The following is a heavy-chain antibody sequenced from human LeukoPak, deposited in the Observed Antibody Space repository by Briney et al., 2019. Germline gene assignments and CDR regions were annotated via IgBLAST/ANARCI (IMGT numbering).Heavy chain of an antibody. CDR2: ISAYNGST. CDR3: ARGDDFWSGYYFYYFDY. Sequence: ASVKVSCKASGYTFTSYGISWVRQAPGQGLEWMGWISAYNGSTNYAQKLQGRVTMTTDTSTSTAYMELSSLRSEDTAVYYCARGDDFWSGYYFYYFDYWGQGTLVTVSS. D-gene: IGHD3-3*01. V-gene: IGHV1-18*01. J-gene: IGHJ4*02. CDR1: GYTFTSYG.